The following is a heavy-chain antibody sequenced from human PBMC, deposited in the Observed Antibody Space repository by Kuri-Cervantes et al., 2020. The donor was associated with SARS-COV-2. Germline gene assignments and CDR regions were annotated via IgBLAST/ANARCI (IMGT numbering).Heavy chain of an antibody. V-gene: IGHV3-30*03. CDR3: ARSPYSSSLIDY. Sequence: GESLKISCAASGFTFSSYAMSWVRQAPGKGLEWVAVISYDGSDRYYADSVKGRFTISRDNAKNSLYLQMNSLRAEDTAVYYCARSPYSSSLIDYWGQGTLVTVSS. J-gene: IGHJ4*02. D-gene: IGHD6-6*01. CDR2: ISYDGSDR. CDR1: GFTFSSYA.